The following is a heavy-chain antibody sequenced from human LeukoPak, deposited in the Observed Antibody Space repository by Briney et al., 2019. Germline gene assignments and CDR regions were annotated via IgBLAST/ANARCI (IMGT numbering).Heavy chain of an antibody. CDR1: GYTITELS. D-gene: IGHD3-3*01. CDR3: ARAHENSLLLEWLSQPEDDAFDI. J-gene: IGHJ3*02. Sequence: PGASVKVSCKVSGYTITELSMHWVRQATGKGLEWMGGIDPEDGETIYAQKFQGRVTMTGDTSTSTVYMELSSLRSEDTAVYYCARAHENSLLLEWLSQPEDDAFDIWGQGTMVTVSS. V-gene: IGHV1-24*01. CDR2: IDPEDGET.